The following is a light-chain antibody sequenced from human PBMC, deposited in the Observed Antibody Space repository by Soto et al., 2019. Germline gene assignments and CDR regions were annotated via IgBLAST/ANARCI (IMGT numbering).Light chain of an antibody. CDR2: GAS. Sequence: EVVMTQSPATLSVSPGERATLSCRASENITNRFDGYQQTPCQAPRLLIYGASTRATGIPDRSRGSGSGTEFTLTIGSPQSEDFADYDCQKHSDWPPWTFGQGTKVDIK. J-gene: IGKJ1*01. CDR3: QKHSDWPPWT. V-gene: IGKV3-15*01. CDR1: ENITNR.